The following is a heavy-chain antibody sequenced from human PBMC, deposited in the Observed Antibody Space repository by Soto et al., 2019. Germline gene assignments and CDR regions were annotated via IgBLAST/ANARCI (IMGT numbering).Heavy chain of an antibody. J-gene: IGHJ4*02. CDR3: TEDRSSGWYESFDY. CDR1: GFTFSSYA. D-gene: IGHD6-19*01. V-gene: IGHV3-23*01. CDR2: ITTSGGGT. Sequence: GGSLRLSCAASGFTFSSYAMNWVRQAPGKGLEWVSAITTSGGGTYYADSVKGRFTISRDNSINTLYLHMNSLRAEDTAIYYCTEDRSSGWYESFDYWGQGTLVTVSS.